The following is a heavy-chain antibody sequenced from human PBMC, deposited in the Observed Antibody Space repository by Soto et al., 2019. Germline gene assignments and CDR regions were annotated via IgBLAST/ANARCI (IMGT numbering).Heavy chain of an antibody. CDR2: ISSTSNNM. V-gene: IGHV3-21*01. CDR1: GFTFSGYS. Sequence: GGSLRLSCAGSGFTFSGYSMNWVRQAPGKGLEWVSSISSTSNNMYYADSVKGRFTMSRDNAKNSLYLQMNSLRVDDTAVYYCARDLAPATGTFDYWGQGTLVTVSS. D-gene: IGHD1-1*01. CDR3: ARDLAPATGTFDY. J-gene: IGHJ4*02.